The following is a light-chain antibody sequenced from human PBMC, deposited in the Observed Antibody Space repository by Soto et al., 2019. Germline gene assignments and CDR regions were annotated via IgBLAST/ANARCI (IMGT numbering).Light chain of an antibody. CDR3: QVWDSRGDCPV. V-gene: IGLV3-21*04. J-gene: IGLJ3*02. Sequence: SYELTQPPSVSVAPGKTARISCGGDNGGRQTVHWYQQKPGQAPVLVMTYDTERPSGVPERFSGSNSGDTATLTISRVEDGDEADYYCQVWDSRGDCPVFGGGTKLTVL. CDR1: NGGRQT. CDR2: YDT.